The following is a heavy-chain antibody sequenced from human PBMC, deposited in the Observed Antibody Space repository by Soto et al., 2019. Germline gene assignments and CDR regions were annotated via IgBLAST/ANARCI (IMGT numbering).Heavy chain of an antibody. J-gene: IGHJ4*02. CDR1: GGSISSGGYY. Sequence: SETLSLTCTVSGGSISSGGYYWSWIRQHPGKGLEWIGYIYYSGSTHYNPSLKSRVTISVDTSKNQFSLKLSSVTAADTAVYYCARSPKPYYFDYWGQGTLVTVSS. V-gene: IGHV4-31*03. CDR2: IYYSGST. CDR3: ARSPKPYYFDY.